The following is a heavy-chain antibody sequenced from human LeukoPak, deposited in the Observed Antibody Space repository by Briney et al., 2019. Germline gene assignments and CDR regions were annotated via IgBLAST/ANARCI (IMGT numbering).Heavy chain of an antibody. CDR1: GFTFSSYS. J-gene: IGHJ6*03. CDR2: ISSSSSTI. D-gene: IGHD2-15*01. Sequence: PGGSLRLSCAASGFTFSSYSMNWVRQAPGKGLEWVSYISSSSSTIYYADSVKGRFTISRDNAKNSLYLQMNSLRAEDTAVYYCAGGGSYYYYMDVWGKGTTVTISS. CDR3: AGGGSYYYYMDV. V-gene: IGHV3-48*01.